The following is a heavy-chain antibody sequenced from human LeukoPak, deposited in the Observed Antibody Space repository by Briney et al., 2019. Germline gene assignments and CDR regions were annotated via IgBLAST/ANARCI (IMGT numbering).Heavy chain of an antibody. CDR1: GFTYSDHG. D-gene: IGHD3-10*01. CDR3: AKDDAWLRFGE. V-gene: IGHV3-23*01. J-gene: IGHJ4*02. CDR2: ISPSGDIT. Sequence: GGSLRLSCTASGFTYSDHGVNWVRQAPGKGLEWVSGISPSGDITYYADSVKGRFTISRDNSKNTLYLEVISLTAEDTAVYYCAKDDAWLRFGEWSQGTLVTVSS.